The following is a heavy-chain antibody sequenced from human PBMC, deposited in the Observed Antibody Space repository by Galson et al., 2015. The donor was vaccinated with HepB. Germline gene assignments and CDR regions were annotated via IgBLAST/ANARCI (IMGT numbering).Heavy chain of an antibody. J-gene: IGHJ6*03. CDR3: ARGSSIAARYTRLRYMDV. Sequence: ETLSLTCTVSGGSISSSSYYWGWIRQPPGKGLEWIGSIYYSGSTYYNPSLKSRVTISVDTSKNQFSLKLSSVTAADTAVYYCARGSSIAARYTRLRYMDVWGKGTTVTVSS. D-gene: IGHD6-6*01. V-gene: IGHV4-39*01. CDR1: GGSISSSSYY. CDR2: IYYSGST.